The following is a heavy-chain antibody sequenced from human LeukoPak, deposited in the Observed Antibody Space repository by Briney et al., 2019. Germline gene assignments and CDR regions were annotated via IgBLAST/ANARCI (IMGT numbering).Heavy chain of an antibody. D-gene: IGHD3/OR15-3a*01. V-gene: IGHV4-39*01. Sequence: PSETLSLTCTVSGVSISSSNSYWGWIRQPPGEGLEWIGSIYYSGNTYYNASLKSQVSISIDTSKNQFSLRLTSVTAADTAVYYCARQTGSGLFILPGGQGTLVTVSS. J-gene: IGHJ4*02. CDR2: IYYSGNT. CDR3: ARQTGSGLFILP. CDR1: GVSISSSNSY.